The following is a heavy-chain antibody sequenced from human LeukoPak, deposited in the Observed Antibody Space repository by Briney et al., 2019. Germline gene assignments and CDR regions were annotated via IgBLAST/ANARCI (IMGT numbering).Heavy chain of an antibody. CDR2: IYPRDGST. J-gene: IGHJ4*02. CDR1: GHTFTSNY. CDR3: ARDQEGFDY. Sequence: ASVKVSCKASGHTFTSNYIYGVRQAPGQGLEWMGMIYPRDGSTSYAQKFQGRVTVTRDTSTSTVHMELSGLRSEDTAVYYCARDQEGFDYWGQGTLVTVSS. V-gene: IGHV1-46*01.